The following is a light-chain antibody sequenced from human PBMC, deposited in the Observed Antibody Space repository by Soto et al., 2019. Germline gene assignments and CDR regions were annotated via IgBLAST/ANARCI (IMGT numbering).Light chain of an antibody. V-gene: IGLV1-47*01. CDR3: AASDDSLSGYV. CDR1: SSNIGGYY. CDR2: RNN. Sequence: QSVLTQPPSASGTPGQRVTISCSGSSSNIGGYYVSWYQQLPGTAPKVLIYRNNQRPSGVPDRFSGSKSGTSASLAISGLRSDDEADYYCAASDDSLSGYVFGTGTKVTVL. J-gene: IGLJ1*01.